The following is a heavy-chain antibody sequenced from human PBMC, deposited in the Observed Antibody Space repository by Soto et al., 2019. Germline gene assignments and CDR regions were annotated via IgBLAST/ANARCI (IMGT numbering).Heavy chain of an antibody. J-gene: IGHJ6*02. CDR2: IVGDGSYT. CDR3: VRVSNGLKGMDV. CDR1: GFTFSSYW. Sequence: EVQLVESGGGLAQPGGSLRLSCAASGFTFSSYWMYWVRQAPGKGLVWVSRIVGDGSYTNYEDSVKGRFTISRDNAKNTLYVQMNSLRAEDTAVYYCVRVSNGLKGMDVWGQGTTVTVYS. D-gene: IGHD5-18*01. V-gene: IGHV3-74*01.